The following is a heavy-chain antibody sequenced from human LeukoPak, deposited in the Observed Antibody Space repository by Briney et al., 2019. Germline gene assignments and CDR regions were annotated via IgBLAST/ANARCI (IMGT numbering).Heavy chain of an antibody. Sequence: GGSLRLSCAASGFTFSNYGIHWVRQAPGKGLEWVSAISGSGGSTYYADSVKGRFTISRDNSKNTLYLQMNSLRAEDTAVYYCAKYGYVVVTAMWYWGQGTLVTVSS. J-gene: IGHJ4*02. CDR3: AKYGYVVVTAMWY. CDR2: ISGSGGST. V-gene: IGHV3-23*01. D-gene: IGHD2-21*02. CDR1: GFTFSNYG.